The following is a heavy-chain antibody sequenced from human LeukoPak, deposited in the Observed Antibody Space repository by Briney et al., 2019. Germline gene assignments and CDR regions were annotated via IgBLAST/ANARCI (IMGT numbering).Heavy chain of an antibody. CDR1: GGSIGSYY. D-gene: IGHD3-3*01. J-gene: IGHJ5*02. Sequence: SETLSLTCTVSGGSIGSYYWSWIRQPPGKGLEWIGYIYYSGSTNYNPSLKSRVTISVDTSKNQFSLKLSSVTAADTAVYYCARVSYDFWSGYHGNWFDPWGQGTLVTVSS. CDR3: ARVSYDFWSGYHGNWFDP. CDR2: IYYSGST. V-gene: IGHV4-59*01.